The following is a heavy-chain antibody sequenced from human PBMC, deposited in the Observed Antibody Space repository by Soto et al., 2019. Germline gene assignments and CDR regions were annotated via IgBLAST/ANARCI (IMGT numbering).Heavy chain of an antibody. CDR2: MNPNSGNT. D-gene: IGHD7-27*01. Sequence: ASVKVSCKASGYTFTIYDINLVRQATGQGFEWMGWMNPNSGNTGYAQKFQGRVIMTRDTSITTAYRELSSLISVDTSVYYCSRSSRIWGFDCWGLGTLDTVSS. CDR1: GYTFTIYD. J-gene: IGHJ4*02. CDR3: SRSSRIWGFDC. V-gene: IGHV1-8*01.